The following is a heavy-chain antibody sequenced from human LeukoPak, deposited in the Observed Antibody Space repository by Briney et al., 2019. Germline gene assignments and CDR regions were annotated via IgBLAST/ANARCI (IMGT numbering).Heavy chain of an antibody. J-gene: IGHJ3*02. CDR1: GYTFTSYD. CDR2: MNPNSGNT. CDR3: ARVYDSSGPDAFDI. D-gene: IGHD3-22*01. Sequence: VASVKVSCKASGYTFTSYDINWVRQATGQGLEWMGWMNPNSGNTGYAQKFQGRVTITRNTSISTAYMELSSLRSEDTAVYYCARVYDSSGPDAFDIWGQGTMVTVSS. V-gene: IGHV1-8*03.